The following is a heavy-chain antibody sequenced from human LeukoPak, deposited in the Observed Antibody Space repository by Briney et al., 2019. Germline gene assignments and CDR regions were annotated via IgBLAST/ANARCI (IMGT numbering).Heavy chain of an antibody. Sequence: SETLSLTRAVSGGSISSSNWWSWVRQPPGKGLEWIGEIYHSGSTNYNPSLKSRVTISVDKSKNQFSLKLSSVTAADTAVYYCAREGSGSYTVTLWGQGTLVTVSS. J-gene: IGHJ4*02. V-gene: IGHV4-4*02. CDR2: IYHSGST. D-gene: IGHD3-10*01. CDR1: GGSISSSNW. CDR3: AREGSGSYTVTL.